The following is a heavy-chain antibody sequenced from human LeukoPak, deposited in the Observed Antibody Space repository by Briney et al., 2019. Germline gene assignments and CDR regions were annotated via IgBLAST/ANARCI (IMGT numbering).Heavy chain of an antibody. V-gene: IGHV4-59*12. Sequence: TSETLSLTCTVSGGSISTYYWSWIRQPPGKGLEWIGYIYYSGSTYYSPSLKCRVTISLDTSRNQFSLKLNSVTAADTAVYYCAKSNGYGLIDIWGQGTMVTVSS. CDR2: IYYSGST. D-gene: IGHD3-10*01. CDR3: AKSNGYGLIDI. CDR1: GGSISTYY. J-gene: IGHJ3*02.